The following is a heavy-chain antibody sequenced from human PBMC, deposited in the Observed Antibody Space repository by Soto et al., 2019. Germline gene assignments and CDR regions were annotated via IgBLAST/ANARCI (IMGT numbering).Heavy chain of an antibody. D-gene: IGHD3-10*01. Sequence: SETLSLTCTVSGGFITNPDSYWGWIRRPPGQGLEWIGTVDYSGVSNYNPSLMSRVTISADTSNNQFSLRLTSVTAADTAVYYCARRTPLYASERSRFDSWGQGALVTVSS. V-gene: IGHV4-39*01. J-gene: IGHJ5*01. CDR3: ARRTPLYASERSRFDS. CDR2: VDYSGVS. CDR1: GGFITNPDSY.